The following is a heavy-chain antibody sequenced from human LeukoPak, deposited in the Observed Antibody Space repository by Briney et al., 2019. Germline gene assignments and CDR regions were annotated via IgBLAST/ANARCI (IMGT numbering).Heavy chain of an antibody. CDR3: AREGVWFGELPPYYYYYMDV. V-gene: IGHV4-4*07. J-gene: IGHJ6*03. CDR1: GGSISSYY. CDR2: IYTSGST. Sequence: PSETLSLTCTVSGGSISSYYWSWIRQPAGKGLEWIGRIYTSGSTNYNPSLKSRVTVSVDTSKNQFSLKLSSVTAADTAVYYCAREGVWFGELPPYYYYYMDVWGKGTTVTVSS. D-gene: IGHD3-10*01.